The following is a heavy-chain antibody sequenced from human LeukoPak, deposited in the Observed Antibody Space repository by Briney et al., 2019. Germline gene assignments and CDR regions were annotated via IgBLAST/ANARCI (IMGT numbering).Heavy chain of an antibody. J-gene: IGHJ3*02. D-gene: IGHD3-10*01. CDR3: ASNFRGVLPLGAFDI. CDR1: GGSISSYY. Sequence: SETLPLTCTVSGGSISSYYWSWIRQPAGKGLEWIGRIYSSGSTNYNPSLKSRVTMSVDTSKNQFSLKLSSVTAADTAVYYCASNFRGVLPLGAFDIWGQGTMVTVSS. V-gene: IGHV4-4*07. CDR2: IYSSGST.